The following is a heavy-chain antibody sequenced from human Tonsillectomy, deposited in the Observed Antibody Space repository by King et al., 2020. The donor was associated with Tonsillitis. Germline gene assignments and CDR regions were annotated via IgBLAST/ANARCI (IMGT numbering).Heavy chain of an antibody. CDR3: AKDGVGYWSVGPCYSYYGMDV. CDR1: GFTFSRYG. Sequence: VQLVESGGGVVQPGRSLRLSCAASGFTFSRYGMHWVRQAPGKGLEWVAIISYDGNNKYYADSVKGRFTISRDNSKKTLYLQMNSLRSEDTVVYFCAKDGVGYWSVGPCYSYYGMDVWGQGTTVTVSS. D-gene: IGHD2-15*01. V-gene: IGHV3-30*18. J-gene: IGHJ6*02. CDR2: ISYDGNNK.